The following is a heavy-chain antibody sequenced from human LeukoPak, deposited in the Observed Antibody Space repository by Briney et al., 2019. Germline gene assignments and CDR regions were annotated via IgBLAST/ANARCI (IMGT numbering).Heavy chain of an antibody. D-gene: IGHD6-19*01. J-gene: IGHJ3*02. Sequence: SETLSLTRTVSGGSISSSSYYWGWIRQPPGKGLEWIGSIYCSGSTYYNPSLKSRVTISVDTSKNQFSLKLSSVTAADTAVSYCASPATQRGPWLAPRGAFDIWGQGTMVTVSS. CDR1: GGSISSSSYY. V-gene: IGHV4-39*01. CDR3: ASPATQRGPWLAPRGAFDI. CDR2: IYCSGST.